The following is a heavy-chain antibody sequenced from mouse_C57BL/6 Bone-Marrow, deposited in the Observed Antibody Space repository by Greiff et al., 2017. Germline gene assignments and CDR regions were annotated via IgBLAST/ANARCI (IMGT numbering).Heavy chain of an antibody. V-gene: IGHV1-55*01. CDR1: GYTFTSYW. D-gene: IGHD3-2*02. J-gene: IGHJ3*01. Sequence: VQLQQSGAELVKPGASVKMSCKASGYTFTSYWITWVKQRPGQGLEWIGDIYPGSGSTNYNEKFKSKATLTVDTSSSTAYMQLSSLTSEDSAVYYCARSETAQAPFAYWGQGTLVTVSA. CDR3: ARSETAQAPFAY. CDR2: IYPGSGST.